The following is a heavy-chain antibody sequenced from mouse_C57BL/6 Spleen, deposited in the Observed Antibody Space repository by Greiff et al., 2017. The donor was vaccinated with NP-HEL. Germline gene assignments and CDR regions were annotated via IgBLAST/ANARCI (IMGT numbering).Heavy chain of an antibody. CDR2: IGPGSGST. Sequence: QVHVKQSGAELVKPGASVKISCKASGYTFTDYYINWVKQRPGQGLEWIGKIGPGSGSTYYNEKFKGKATLTADKSSSTAYMQLSSLTSEDSAVYFCASLYDYEAGFAYWGQGTLVTVSA. J-gene: IGHJ3*01. CDR3: ASLYDYEAGFAY. D-gene: IGHD2-4*01. CDR1: GYTFTDYY. V-gene: IGHV1-77*01.